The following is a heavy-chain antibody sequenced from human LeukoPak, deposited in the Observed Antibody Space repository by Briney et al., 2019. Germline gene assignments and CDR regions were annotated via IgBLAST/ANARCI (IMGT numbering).Heavy chain of an antibody. J-gene: IGHJ5*02. V-gene: IGHV1-58*01. CDR1: GFPLSSSA. D-gene: IGHD6-13*01. CDR2: IVVGSNNT. Sequence: SVKVSCKASGFPLSSSAVQWVRQAGGQRLEWIGWIVVGSNNTNYAQKFQERITITRDMSTSTAYMELSSLRSEDTAVCYCAAPYSTRWFDLWGRGTLVTVSS. CDR3: AAPYSTRWFDL.